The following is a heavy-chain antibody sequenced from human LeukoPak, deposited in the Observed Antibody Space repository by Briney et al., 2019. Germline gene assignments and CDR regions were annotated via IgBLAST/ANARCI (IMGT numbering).Heavy chain of an antibody. D-gene: IGHD6-13*01. CDR1: GFTFSSYW. Sequence: GGSLRLSCAASGFTFSSYWMYWVRQGPGKGLVWVSRINSEGKTTHYADSVKGRFVISRDNAKNTLYLQMNSLRAEDTAVYYCARDLGNSWYGDYWGQGTLVTVSS. CDR2: INSEGKTT. J-gene: IGHJ4*02. CDR3: ARDLGNSWYGDY. V-gene: IGHV3-74*01.